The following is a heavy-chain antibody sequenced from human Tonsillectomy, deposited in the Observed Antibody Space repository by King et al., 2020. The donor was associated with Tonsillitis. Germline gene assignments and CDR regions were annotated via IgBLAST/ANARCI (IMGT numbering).Heavy chain of an antibody. D-gene: IGHD5-18*01. J-gene: IGHJ3*02. CDR1: GFTLSPYG. V-gene: IGHV3-30*02. CDR2: IRHDGSKT. Sequence: VQLVESGGGVVQPGGSLRLSCAASGFTLSPYGMHWVRQAPGKGLEWVAFIRHDGSKTCYGDSVKGRFTISRDNSKNTLYLQMNSLRTEDTAVYYCAKEGSNTTIGGAFENWGQGTMVTVSS. CDR3: AKEGSNTTIGGAFEN.